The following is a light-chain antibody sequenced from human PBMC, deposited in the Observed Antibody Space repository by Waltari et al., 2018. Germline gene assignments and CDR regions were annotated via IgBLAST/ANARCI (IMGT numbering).Light chain of an antibody. V-gene: IGLV1-51*01. CDR3: ATWDSRLSLVI. J-gene: IGLJ2*01. CDR1: NSDIANSY. Sequence: QSVLTQPPSASAAPGQKVTISCSESNSDIANSYLSWYQQFPGTAPRLLIYFNSKRPSGIPDRFSGSKSGPAATLAITGLQTGDEADYYCATWDSRLSLVIIGGGTKLTV. CDR2: FNS.